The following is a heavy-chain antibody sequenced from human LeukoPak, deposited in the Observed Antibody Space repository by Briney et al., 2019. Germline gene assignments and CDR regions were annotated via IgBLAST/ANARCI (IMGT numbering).Heavy chain of an antibody. CDR1: GGSISSGSYY. J-gene: IGHJ4*02. CDR3: SRRSHHGPESYPSS. Sequence: SQTLSLTCTVSGGSISSGSYYWSWIRQPAGKGLEWIGRIYSSGSTNYNPSLKSRVTISLDTSKNQFSLKLTSVTAADTAFYYCSRRSHHGPESYPSSWGQGTLVTVSS. D-gene: IGHD3-10*01. CDR2: IYSSGST. V-gene: IGHV4-61*02.